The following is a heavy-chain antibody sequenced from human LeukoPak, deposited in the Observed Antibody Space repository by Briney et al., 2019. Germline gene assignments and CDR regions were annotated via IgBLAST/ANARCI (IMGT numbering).Heavy chain of an antibody. D-gene: IGHD5-24*01. Sequence: GGSLRLSCAASGFTFSIYWMSWVRQAPGKGLEWVANIKKDGSEIYYVDSVKGRFTISRDNAKNSLYLQMNSLRAEDTAVYYCARHDYNFEYWGQGTLVTVSS. J-gene: IGHJ4*02. CDR1: GFTFSIYW. CDR2: IKKDGSEI. V-gene: IGHV3-7*01. CDR3: ARHDYNFEY.